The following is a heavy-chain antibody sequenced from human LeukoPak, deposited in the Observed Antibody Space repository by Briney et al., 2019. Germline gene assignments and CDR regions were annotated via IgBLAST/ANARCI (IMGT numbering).Heavy chain of an antibody. CDR2: INPNSGGT. Sequence: GASVTVSCMASGYTFTGYYMHWVRQAPGQGLEWMGWINPNSGGTNYAQKFQGRVTMTRDTSISTAYMELSRLRSDDTAVYYCARGSRDGVVVAASWFDPWGQGTLVTVSS. D-gene: IGHD2-15*01. CDR1: GYTFTGYY. J-gene: IGHJ5*02. CDR3: ARGSRDGVVVAASWFDP. V-gene: IGHV1-2*02.